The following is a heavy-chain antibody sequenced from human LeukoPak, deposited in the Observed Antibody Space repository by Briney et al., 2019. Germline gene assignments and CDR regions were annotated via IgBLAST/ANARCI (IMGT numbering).Heavy chain of an antibody. J-gene: IGHJ3*02. V-gene: IGHV3-23*01. D-gene: IGHD2-2*02. CDR3: AKVGRIVVVPAAIQDAFGI. Sequence: GGSLRLSCAASGFTFSSYAMSWVRQAPGKGLEWVSAISGSGGSTYYADSVKGRFTISRDNSKNTLYLQMNSLRAEDAAVYYCAKVGRIVVVPAAIQDAFGIWGQGTMVTVSS. CDR2: ISGSGGST. CDR1: GFTFSSYA.